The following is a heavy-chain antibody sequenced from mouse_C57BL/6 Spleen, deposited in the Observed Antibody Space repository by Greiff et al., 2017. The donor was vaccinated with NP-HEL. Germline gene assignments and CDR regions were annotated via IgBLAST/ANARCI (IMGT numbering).Heavy chain of an antibody. CDR1: GYSFTDYN. V-gene: IGHV1-39*01. CDR3: AYYGSTLPGFAY. CDR2: INPNYGTT. J-gene: IGHJ3*01. D-gene: IGHD1-1*01. Sequence: LVESGPELVKPGASVKISCKASGYSFTDYNMNWVKQSNGKSLECIGVINPNYGTTSYNQKFKGKATLTVDQSSSTAYMQLNSLTSEDSAVYYCAYYGSTLPGFAYWGQGTLVTVSA.